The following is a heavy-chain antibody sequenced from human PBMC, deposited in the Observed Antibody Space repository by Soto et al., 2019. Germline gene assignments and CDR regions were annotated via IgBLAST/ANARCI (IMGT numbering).Heavy chain of an antibody. Sequence: PGGSLRLSCAASGFTFSSCAMSWVRQAPGKGMEWVSAISGSGGSTYYADSVKGRFTISRDNSKNTLYLQMNSLRAEDTAVYYCAKEDRVCSSTSCSRYNWFDPWGQGTLVTVSS. J-gene: IGHJ5*02. V-gene: IGHV3-23*01. D-gene: IGHD2-2*01. CDR3: AKEDRVCSSTSCSRYNWFDP. CDR1: GFTFSSCA. CDR2: ISGSGGST.